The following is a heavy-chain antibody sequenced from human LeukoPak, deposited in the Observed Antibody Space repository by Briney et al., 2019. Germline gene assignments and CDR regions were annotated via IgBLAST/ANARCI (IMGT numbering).Heavy chain of an antibody. Sequence: ASVKVSRKASGGTFSSYAISWVRQAPGQGLEWMGGIIPIFGTANYAQKFQGRVTITADESTSTAYMELSSLRSEDTAVYYCARRERTNLDQNWFDPWGQGTLVTVSS. CDR3: ARRERTNLDQNWFDP. CDR2: IIPIFGTA. CDR1: GGTFSSYA. V-gene: IGHV1-69*01. J-gene: IGHJ5*02.